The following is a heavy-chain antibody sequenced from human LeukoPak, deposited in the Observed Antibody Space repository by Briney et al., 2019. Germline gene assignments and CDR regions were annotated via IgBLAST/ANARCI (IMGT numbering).Heavy chain of an antibody. V-gene: IGHV3-74*01. Sequence: GGSLRLSCAASGFSFSVYWMHWVRQAPGKGPVWVSRIKTDGSITDYADFVKGRFTISRDNAKNTLYLQMNSLRAEDTAVYYCARVGDILTGYYDFDYWGQGTLVTVSS. CDR2: IKTDGSIT. D-gene: IGHD3-9*01. J-gene: IGHJ4*02. CDR1: GFSFSVYW. CDR3: ARVGDILTGYYDFDY.